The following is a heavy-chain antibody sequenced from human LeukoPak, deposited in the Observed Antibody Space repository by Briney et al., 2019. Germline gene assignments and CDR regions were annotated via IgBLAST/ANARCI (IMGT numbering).Heavy chain of an antibody. V-gene: IGHV4-39*07. Sequence: SETLSLTCTVSGGSISSSSYYWGWIRQPPGKGLEWIGSICYSGSTYYNPSLKSRVTISVDTSKNQFSLKLSSVTAADTAVYYCARCGSYYSVMDYWGQGTLVTVSS. D-gene: IGHD1-26*01. CDR2: ICYSGST. CDR3: ARCGSYYSVMDY. J-gene: IGHJ4*02. CDR1: GGSISSSSYY.